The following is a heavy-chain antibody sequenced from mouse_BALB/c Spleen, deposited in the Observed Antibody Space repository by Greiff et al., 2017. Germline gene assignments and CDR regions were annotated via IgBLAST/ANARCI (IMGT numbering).Heavy chain of an antibody. J-gene: IGHJ4*01. CDR3: ARATVVATGAMDY. V-gene: IGHV14-1*02. D-gene: IGHD1-1*01. CDR1: GFNIKDYY. CDR2: IDPENGNT. Sequence: EVQVVESGAELVRSGASVKLSCTASGFNIKDYYMHWVKQRPEQGLEWIGWIDPENGNTKYDPKFQGKATITADTSSNTAYLQLSSLTSEDTAVYYCARATVVATGAMDYWGQGTSVTVSS.